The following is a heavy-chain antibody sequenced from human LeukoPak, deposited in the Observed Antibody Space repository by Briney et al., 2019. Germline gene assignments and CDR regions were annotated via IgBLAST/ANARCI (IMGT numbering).Heavy chain of an antibody. D-gene: IGHD2-2*01. CDR2: MKQDGSER. CDR3: AKEVWSAMYYFDF. J-gene: IGHJ4*02. CDR1: GFTLSTYW. Sequence: PGGSLRLSCAASGFTLSTYWMTWVRQAPGKGLEWVANMKQDGSERNYVDSVKGRFTISRDNSKNTLFLQMNSMRAEDTAVYYCAKEVWSAMYYFDFWGQGTLVTVSS. V-gene: IGHV3-7*05.